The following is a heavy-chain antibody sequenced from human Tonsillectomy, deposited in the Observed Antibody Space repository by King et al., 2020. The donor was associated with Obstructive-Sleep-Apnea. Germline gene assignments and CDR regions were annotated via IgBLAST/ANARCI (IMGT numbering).Heavy chain of an antibody. J-gene: IGHJ3*02. CDR3: ARGSRTFDI. Sequence: VQLVESGAEVKKPGASLKVSCKASGYTFTSYDINWLRQATGQGLEWRGWMKPNSGNTDSAQSFQGRVTMTRNTSISTAYMELSSLRSEDTAVYHCARGSRTFDIWGQGTMVTVSS. CDR1: GYTFTSYD. V-gene: IGHV1-8*01. CDR2: MKPNSGNT. D-gene: IGHD1-14*01.